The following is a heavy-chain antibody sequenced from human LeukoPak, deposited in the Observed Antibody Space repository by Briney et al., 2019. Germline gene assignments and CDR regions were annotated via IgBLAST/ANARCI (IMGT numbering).Heavy chain of an antibody. CDR1: GFTFSTSA. V-gene: IGHV3-30-3*01. CDR3: ARGGEASHSYLDY. D-gene: IGHD2-2*01. Sequence: GGSLRLPCAASGFTFSTSAMHWVRQAPGKGLEWVASISYDRSYKYYADSVKGRFTISRDNSKNTLYLQMNSLKAEDTAVFFCARGGEASHSYLDYWGQGTLVTVSS. CDR2: ISYDRSYK. J-gene: IGHJ4*02.